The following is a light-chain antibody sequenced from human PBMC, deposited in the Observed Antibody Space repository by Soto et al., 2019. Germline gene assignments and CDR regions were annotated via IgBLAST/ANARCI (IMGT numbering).Light chain of an antibody. J-gene: IGLJ2*01. CDR3: SSYAGGVV. V-gene: IGLV2-23*01. CDR1: SSDVGSYNL. CDR2: EGY. Sequence: QSALTQPASVSGSPGQSITISCTGTSSDVGSYNLVSWYQQHPGKAPKLMIYEGYNRPSGVSNRFSGSKSGNTASLTISGLQAEDEADYYCSSYAGGVVFGRGTKLTVL.